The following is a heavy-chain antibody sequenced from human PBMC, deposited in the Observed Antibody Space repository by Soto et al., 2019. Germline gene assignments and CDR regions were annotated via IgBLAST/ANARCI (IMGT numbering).Heavy chain of an antibody. CDR3: ARDSVVAAGYYYYGMDV. CDR1: GGSISSGGYY. J-gene: IGHJ6*02. CDR2: IYYSGST. V-gene: IGHV4-31*03. D-gene: IGHD2-15*01. Sequence: LSLTCTVSGGSISSGGYYWSWIRQHPGKGLEWIGYIYYSGSTYYNPSLKSRVTISVDTSKNQFSLKLSSVTAADTAVYYCARDSVVAAGYYYYGMDVWGQGTTVTVSS.